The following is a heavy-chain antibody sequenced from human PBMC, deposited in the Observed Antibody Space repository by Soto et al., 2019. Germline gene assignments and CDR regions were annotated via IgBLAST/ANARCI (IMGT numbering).Heavy chain of an antibody. J-gene: IGHJ4*02. CDR2: INYSGVST. Sequence: GGSLRLSCAASGFVFARNDMNWVRQRPGKGLEWVSNINYSGVSTYYSDAVKGRFTISRDNSRNILHLEMNSLAVDDTAVYYCVSDPNWEWGYWGQGTPVTVSS. D-gene: IGHD1-26*01. CDR3: VSDPNWEWGY. CDR1: GFVFARND. V-gene: IGHV3-23*01.